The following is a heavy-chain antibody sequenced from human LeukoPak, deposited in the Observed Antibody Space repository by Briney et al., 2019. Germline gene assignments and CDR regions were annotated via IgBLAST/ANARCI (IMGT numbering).Heavy chain of an antibody. CDR2: VSGRGVNT. D-gene: IGHD6-19*01. Sequence: GGSLRLSCAASGFSFSSYGMSWVRQAPGKGLEWVSAVSGRGVNTYYADSVKGRFSISRDSSKTTLYLQMNSLRADDTAVYYCTKYLTVAGTPADYWGQGTLVTVSS. CDR1: GFSFSSYG. J-gene: IGHJ4*02. CDR3: TKYLTVAGTPADY. V-gene: IGHV3-23*01.